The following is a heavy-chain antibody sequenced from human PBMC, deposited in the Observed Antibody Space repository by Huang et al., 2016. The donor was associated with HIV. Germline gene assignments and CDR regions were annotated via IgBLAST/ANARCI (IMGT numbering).Heavy chain of an antibody. D-gene: IGHD1-26*01. V-gene: IGHV3-30*18. Sequence: QVQLVESGGGVVQPGRSLRLSCADFGFTLNKFDMHWVRQAPGKGREWVAIISYDGSSKYHADSVKGRFTISRENCKNTVYLQMNSLRVEDTAVYYCAKDGRGSGTYYDYFEYWGQGTLVTVSS. CDR2: ISYDGSSK. CDR3: AKDGRGSGTYYDYFEY. J-gene: IGHJ4*02. CDR1: GFTLNKFD.